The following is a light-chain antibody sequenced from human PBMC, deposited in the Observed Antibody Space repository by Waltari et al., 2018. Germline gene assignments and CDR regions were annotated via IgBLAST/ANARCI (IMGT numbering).Light chain of an antibody. CDR3: QQYASPPIT. J-gene: IGKJ5*01. CDR1: QNVGKNY. V-gene: IGKV3-20*01. CDR2: GAS. Sequence: EILLTQSPGTLSLSPGERATLSCRASQNVGKNYLGWYPQRPGQPPRLLIFGASNRATGIPDRFSGSGSGTDFTLTISRLESEDFAVYFCQQYASPPITFGQGTRLE.